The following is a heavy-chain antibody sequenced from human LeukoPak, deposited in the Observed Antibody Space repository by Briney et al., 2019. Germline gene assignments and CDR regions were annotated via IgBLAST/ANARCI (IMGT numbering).Heavy chain of an antibody. CDR2: INPDDSDV. D-gene: IGHD4-23*01. J-gene: IGHJ4*02. V-gene: IGHV5-51*01. Sequence: GESLKISCKGYGYSFTNNWIGWVRQMPGKGLEWMGIINPDDSDVKYSPSFQGHATISADKSISTAYLQWSSLKASDTAMYYCARRGRHDYGGAYDYWGQGTLVTVSS. CDR1: GYSFTNNW. CDR3: ARRGRHDYGGAYDY.